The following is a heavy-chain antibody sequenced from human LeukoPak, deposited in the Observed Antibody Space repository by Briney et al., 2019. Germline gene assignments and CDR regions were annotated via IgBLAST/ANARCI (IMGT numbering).Heavy chain of an antibody. CDR1: GGSISSYY. V-gene: IGHV4-4*07. D-gene: IGHD2-2*01. Sequence: PSETLSLTCTVSGGSISSYYWSWIRQPAGKGLEWIGRIYTSGSTNYNPSLKSRVTMSVDTYKNQFSLKLSSVTAADTAVYYCARNVVVVTPNYYYYYYMDVWGKGTTVTVSS. CDR3: ARNVVVVTPNYYYYYYMDV. CDR2: IYTSGST. J-gene: IGHJ6*03.